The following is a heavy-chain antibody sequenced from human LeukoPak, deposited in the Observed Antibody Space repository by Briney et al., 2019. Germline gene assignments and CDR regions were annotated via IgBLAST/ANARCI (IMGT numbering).Heavy chain of an antibody. CDR3: AREGVYYDILAAYYRPYYFDF. D-gene: IGHD3-9*01. V-gene: IGHV4-34*01. Sequence: SETLSLTCTVYGGSFSGYYWSWIRQPPGKGLEWIGEINHGGSTNYNPSLKSRLTISVDTSKNQFSLKLSSVTAADTAVYYCAREGVYYDILAAYYRPYYFDFWGQGTLVTVYS. J-gene: IGHJ4*02. CDR2: INHGGST. CDR1: GGSFSGYY.